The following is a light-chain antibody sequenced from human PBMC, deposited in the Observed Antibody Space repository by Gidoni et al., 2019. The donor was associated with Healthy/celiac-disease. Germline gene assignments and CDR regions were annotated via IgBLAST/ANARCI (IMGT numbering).Light chain of an antibody. CDR3: QQYNNWPLT. CDR2: GAS. V-gene: IGKV3-15*01. Sequence: EIVMTQPPATLSVSPGASATLSCRASQGVSSNFAWYQQKPGQAPRLLIYGASPRAPGIPGRFSGSGSGTEFTLTISRLQSEVVAVYYCQQYNNWPLTFGGGTKVEIK. J-gene: IGKJ4*01. CDR1: QGVSSN.